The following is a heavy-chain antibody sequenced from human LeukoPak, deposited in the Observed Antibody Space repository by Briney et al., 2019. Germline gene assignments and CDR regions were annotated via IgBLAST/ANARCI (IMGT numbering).Heavy chain of an antibody. CDR1: GFTFSSYG. CDR2: IRYDGSNK. Sequence: GGSLRLSCAASGFTFSSYGVHWVRQAPGKGLEWVAFIRYDGSNKYYADSVKGRFTISGDNSKNTLYLQMNSLRAEDTAVYYCAKIGTTGTPDAFDIWGQGTMVTVSS. CDR3: AKIGTTGTPDAFDI. J-gene: IGHJ3*02. D-gene: IGHD1-1*01. V-gene: IGHV3-30*02.